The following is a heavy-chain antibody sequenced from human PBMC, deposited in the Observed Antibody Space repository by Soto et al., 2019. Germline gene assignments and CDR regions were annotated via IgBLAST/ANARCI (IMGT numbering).Heavy chain of an antibody. Sequence: SVKVSCKASGFTFTSSAVQWVRQARGQRLEWIGWIVVGSGNTNYAQKFQGRVTITRDMSTSTAYMELSSLRSEDTAVYYCAADPQDDYVWGSYRTYYYYGMDVWGQGTTVTVSS. CDR2: IVVGSGNT. V-gene: IGHV1-58*01. D-gene: IGHD3-16*02. J-gene: IGHJ6*02. CDR3: AADPQDDYVWGSYRTYYYYGMDV. CDR1: GFTFTSSA.